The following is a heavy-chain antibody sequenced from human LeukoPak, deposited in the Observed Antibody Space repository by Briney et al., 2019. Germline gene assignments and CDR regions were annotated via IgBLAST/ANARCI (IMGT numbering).Heavy chain of an antibody. CDR1: GFTVSSNY. J-gene: IGHJ3*02. Sequence: HSGGSLRLSCAASGFTVSSNYMTWVRQAPGKGLEWVSLIYSGGSTSYADSVRGRFTISRDNSKNTLYLQMNSLRAEDTAVYYCARIETVADAFDIWGQGTLVTVSP. D-gene: IGHD1-1*01. CDR3: ARIETVADAFDI. V-gene: IGHV3-66*01. CDR2: IYSGGST.